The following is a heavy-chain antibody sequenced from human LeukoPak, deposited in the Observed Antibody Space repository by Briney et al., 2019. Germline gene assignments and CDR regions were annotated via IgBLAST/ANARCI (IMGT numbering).Heavy chain of an antibody. CDR3: ARRGHINGYNYGMDV. CDR2: IYYSGST. J-gene: IGHJ6*02. Sequence: SETLSLTCTVSGGSISSYYWSWIRQPPGKGLEWIGYIYYSGSTNYNPSLTSRVAISVDTSKNQVSLTLNSVTAADTAVYYCARRGHINGYNYGMDVWGQGTTVTVSS. CDR1: GGSISSYY. D-gene: IGHD2-21*01. V-gene: IGHV4-59*08.